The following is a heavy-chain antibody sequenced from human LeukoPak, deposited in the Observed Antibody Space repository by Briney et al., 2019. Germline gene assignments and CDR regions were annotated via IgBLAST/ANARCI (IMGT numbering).Heavy chain of an antibody. D-gene: IGHD3-22*01. J-gene: IGHJ4*02. CDR1: GGSISSYY. Sequence: SETLSLTCTVSGGSISSYYWSWIRQPPGKGLEWIGYIYYSGSTNYNPSLKSRVTISVDTSKNQFSLKLSSVTAADTAVYYCARADSSGYPYYFDYWGQGTPVTVSS. CDR3: ARADSSGYPYYFDY. V-gene: IGHV4-59*01. CDR2: IYYSGST.